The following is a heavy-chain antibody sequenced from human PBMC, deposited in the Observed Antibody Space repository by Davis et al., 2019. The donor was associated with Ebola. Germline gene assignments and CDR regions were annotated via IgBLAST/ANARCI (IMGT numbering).Heavy chain of an antibody. D-gene: IGHD6-13*01. J-gene: IGHJ4*02. CDR2: ISNGGGTT. V-gene: IGHV3-23*01. CDR3: ARGGPLAASGTKSVDY. CDR1: GFSFDNYA. Sequence: PGGSLRLSCAASGFSFDNYAMAWLRQAPGRGLEWLSSISNGGGTTDNADSVKGRFTISRDNSKNTLFLQMDSLRAEDTAIYYCARGGPLAASGTKSVDYWGQGTLVTVSS.